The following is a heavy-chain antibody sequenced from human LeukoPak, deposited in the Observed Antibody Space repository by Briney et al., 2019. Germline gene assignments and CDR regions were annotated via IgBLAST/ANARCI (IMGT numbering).Heavy chain of an antibody. CDR1: GFTFSSYG. V-gene: IGHV3-33*01. CDR3: ARGDSSSWYYFDY. Sequence: GGSLRLSCAASGFTFSSYGMHWVRQAPGKGLEWVAVIWYGGSNKYYADSVKGRFTISRDNSKNTLYLQMNSLRAEDTAVYYCARGDSSSWYYFDYWGQGTLVTVSS. D-gene: IGHD6-13*01. J-gene: IGHJ4*02. CDR2: IWYGGSNK.